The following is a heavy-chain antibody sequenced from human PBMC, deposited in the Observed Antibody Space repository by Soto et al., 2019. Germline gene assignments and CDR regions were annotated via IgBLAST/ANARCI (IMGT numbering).Heavy chain of an antibody. Sequence: EVQLVESGGGLVKPGGPLRLSCAASGLTFSTYGMNWVRQATGKGLEGVSSSSSGGEYVGYADSVKGRLTISRDNAKNSLYLQLDSLRVEDTAVYYCATDGAAGAAMGVWGQGTTVTVSS. CDR3: ATDGAAGAAMGV. J-gene: IGHJ6*02. CDR1: GLTFSTYG. V-gene: IGHV3-21*01. D-gene: IGHD6-13*01. CDR2: SSSGGEYV.